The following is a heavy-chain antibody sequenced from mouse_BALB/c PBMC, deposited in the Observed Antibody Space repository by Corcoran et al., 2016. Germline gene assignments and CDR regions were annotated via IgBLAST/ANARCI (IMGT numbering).Heavy chain of an antibody. Sequence: QIPLVQSGPELKKPGETVKISCKASRYTFTNYGLNWVKQAPGKGLKWMGWINTYTGEPTYADDFKGRFAFSLETSASTAYLQINNLKNEDTATYFCARGPYGNHSLFDYWGQGTTLTVSS. CDR3: ARGPYGNHSLFDY. J-gene: IGHJ2*01. D-gene: IGHD2-1*01. CDR1: RYTFTNYG. V-gene: IGHV9-3-1*01. CDR2: INTYTGEP.